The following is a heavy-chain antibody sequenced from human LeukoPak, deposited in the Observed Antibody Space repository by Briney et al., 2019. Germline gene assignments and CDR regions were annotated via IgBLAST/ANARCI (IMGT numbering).Heavy chain of an antibody. CDR3: ARGGGRAGSGWYGVGY. CDR2: INPNSGGT. V-gene: IGHV1-2*04. J-gene: IGHJ4*02. CDR1: GYTFTGYY. D-gene: IGHD6-19*01. Sequence: ASVKVSCKASGYTFTGYYMHWVRQAPGQGLEWMGWINPNSGGTNYAQKFQGWVTMTRDTSISTAYMELSRLRSDDTAVYYCARGGGRAGSGWYGVGYWGQGTLVTVSS.